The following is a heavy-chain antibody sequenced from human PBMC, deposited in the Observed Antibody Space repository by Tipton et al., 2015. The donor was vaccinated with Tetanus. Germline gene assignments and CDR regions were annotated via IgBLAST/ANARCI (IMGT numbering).Heavy chain of an antibody. CDR3: ARDREPTNVGWSYFDY. J-gene: IGHJ4*02. D-gene: IGHD6-19*01. CDR2: ISYDGSNK. Sequence: SLRLSCAASGFTFSSYGMHWVRQAPGKGLEWVAVISYDGSNKYYADSVKGRFTISRDNSKNTLYLQMNSLRAEDTAVYYCARDREPTNVGWSYFDYWGQGTLVTVSS. V-gene: IGHV3-30*03. CDR1: GFTFSSYG.